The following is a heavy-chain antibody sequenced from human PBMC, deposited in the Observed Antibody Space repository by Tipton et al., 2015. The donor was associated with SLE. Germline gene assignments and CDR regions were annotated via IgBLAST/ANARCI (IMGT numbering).Heavy chain of an antibody. CDR2: IYYSRHS. J-gene: IGHJ4*01. D-gene: IGHD2-15*01. CDR3: ARGSVVADDY. CDR1: GASISRHY. V-gene: IGHV4-59*11. Sequence: TLSLTCTVSGASISRHYWNWIRQTPGKGLEWIGYIYYSRHSNYNPSLESRVTMSIYTSKNQLSLKLTSVTAADTAVYYCARGSVVADDYWGQGTLVTVSS.